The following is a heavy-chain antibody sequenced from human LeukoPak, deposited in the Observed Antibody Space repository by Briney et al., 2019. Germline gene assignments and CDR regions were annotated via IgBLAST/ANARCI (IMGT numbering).Heavy chain of an antibody. J-gene: IGHJ4*02. CDR3: AKGELAGRVRGVIPDY. Sequence: GGSLRLSCAASGFTFSSYAMSWVRQAPGKGLEWVSAISGSGGSTYYADSAKGRFTISRDNSKNTLYLQMNSLRAEDTAVYYCAKGELAGRVRGVIPDYWGQGTLVTVSS. D-gene: IGHD3-10*01. CDR1: GFTFSSYA. CDR2: ISGSGGST. V-gene: IGHV3-23*01.